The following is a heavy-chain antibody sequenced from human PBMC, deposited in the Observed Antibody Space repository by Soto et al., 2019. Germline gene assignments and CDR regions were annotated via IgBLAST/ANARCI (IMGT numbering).Heavy chain of an antibody. Sequence: QVQLVESGGGVVQPGRSLRLSCAASGFTFSSYGMHWVRQAPGKGLEWVAVISYDGSNKYYADSVKGRFTISRDNSKNTLYLQMNSLRADDTAVYYCAKEDSWVLEWLLSVAFDIWGQGTMVTVSS. J-gene: IGHJ3*02. CDR3: AKEDSWVLEWLLSVAFDI. D-gene: IGHD3-3*01. V-gene: IGHV3-30*18. CDR1: GFTFSSYG. CDR2: ISYDGSNK.